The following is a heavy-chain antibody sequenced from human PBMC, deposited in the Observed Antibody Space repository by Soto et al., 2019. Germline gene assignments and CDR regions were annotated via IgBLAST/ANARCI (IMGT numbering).Heavy chain of an antibody. CDR2: IYYSGST. V-gene: IGHV4-61*01. CDR1: GGSVSSGSYY. Sequence: PSETLSLTCTVSGGSVSSGSYYWSWIRQPPGKGLEWIGYIYYSGSTNYNPSLKSRVTISVDTSKNQFSLKLSSVTAADTAVYYCAGGYCTNGVCYSWFDPWGQGTLVTVSS. D-gene: IGHD2-8*01. J-gene: IGHJ5*02. CDR3: AGGYCTNGVCYSWFDP.